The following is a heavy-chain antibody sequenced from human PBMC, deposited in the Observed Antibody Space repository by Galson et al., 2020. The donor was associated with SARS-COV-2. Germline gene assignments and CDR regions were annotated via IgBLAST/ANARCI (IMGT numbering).Heavy chain of an antibody. CDR2: INHSGST. Sequence: LETLSLTCAVYGGSFSGYYWSWIRQPPGKGLEWIGEINHSGSTNYNPSLKSRVTISVDTSKNQFSLKLSSVTAADTAVYYCARGPFPRWLRPGGAFDIWGQGTMVTVSS. D-gene: IGHD5-12*01. J-gene: IGHJ3*02. CDR3: ARGPFPRWLRPGGAFDI. V-gene: IGHV4-34*01. CDR1: GGSFSGYY.